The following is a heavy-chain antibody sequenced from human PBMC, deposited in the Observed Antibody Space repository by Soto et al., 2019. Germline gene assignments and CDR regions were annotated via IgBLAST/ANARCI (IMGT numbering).Heavy chain of an antibody. J-gene: IGHJ5*02. CDR2: INPNSGGT. CDR1: GYTFTGYY. V-gene: IGHV1-2*06. CDR3: ARGEYSSSWYIWFDP. D-gene: IGHD6-13*01. Sequence: ASVKVSCKASGYTFTGYYMHWVRQAPGQGLEWMGRINPNSGGTNYAQKFQGRVTMTRDTSISTAYMELSRLRSDDTAVYYCARGEYSSSWYIWFDPWGQGTLVTVSS.